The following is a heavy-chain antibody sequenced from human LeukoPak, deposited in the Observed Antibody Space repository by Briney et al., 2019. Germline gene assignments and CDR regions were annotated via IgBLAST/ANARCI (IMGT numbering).Heavy chain of an antibody. CDR2: ITGSGDTT. V-gene: IGHV3-23*01. D-gene: IGHD3-9*01. Sequence: GGSLRLSCAASGFIFRNYAMSWVRQAPGKGLEGGSAITGSGDTTYYADSVKGRLTISRDNSNNTLYVEMNTLRVEDTAIYYCAKWGYYDILTGYYVPDFWGQGTLVTVSS. CDR1: GFIFRNYA. J-gene: IGHJ4*02. CDR3: AKWGYYDILTGYYVPDF.